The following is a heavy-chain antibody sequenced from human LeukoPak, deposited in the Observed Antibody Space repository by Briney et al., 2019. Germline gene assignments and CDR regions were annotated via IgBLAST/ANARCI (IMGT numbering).Heavy chain of an antibody. J-gene: IGHJ4*02. Sequence: GGSLRLSCAASGFTFSSYWMSWVRQAPGKGLEWVANIKQDGSEKYYVDSVKGRFTISRDNAKNSLYLQMNSLRAEDTAVYYCARGVGIAAAGTYFDYWGQGTLVTVSS. CDR1: GFTFSSYW. V-gene: IGHV3-7*04. CDR3: ARGVGIAAAGTYFDY. D-gene: IGHD6-13*01. CDR2: IKQDGSEK.